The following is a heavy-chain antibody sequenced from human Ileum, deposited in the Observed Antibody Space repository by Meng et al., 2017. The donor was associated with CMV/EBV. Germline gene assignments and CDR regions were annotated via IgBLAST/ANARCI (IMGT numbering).Heavy chain of an antibody. D-gene: IGHD3-3*01. V-gene: IGHV3-9*01. CDR1: GFTFNDYA. CDR3: AKGYYDFWPVDY. CDR2: ISWNSRSI. J-gene: IGHJ4*02. Sequence: SLKISCAASGFTFNDYAMHWVRQAPGKGLEWVSFISWNSRSIGYADSVKGRFTISRDNAKNSLYLQMNDLRAEDKAFYFCAKGYYDFWPVDYCGRGTLVTASS.